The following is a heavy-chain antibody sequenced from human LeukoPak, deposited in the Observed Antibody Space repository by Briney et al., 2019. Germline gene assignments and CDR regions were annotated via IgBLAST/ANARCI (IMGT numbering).Heavy chain of an antibody. Sequence: SGGSLRLSCAASGFTFSSYSMNWVRQAPGKGLEWVSSISSSSYIYYADSVKGRFTISRDNAKNSLYLQMNSLRAEDTAVYYCARDRDIVVVPAARTRAFDIWGQGTMVTVSS. J-gene: IGHJ3*02. CDR1: GFTFSSYS. V-gene: IGHV3-21*01. CDR2: ISSSSYI. D-gene: IGHD2-2*01. CDR3: ARDRDIVVVPAARTRAFDI.